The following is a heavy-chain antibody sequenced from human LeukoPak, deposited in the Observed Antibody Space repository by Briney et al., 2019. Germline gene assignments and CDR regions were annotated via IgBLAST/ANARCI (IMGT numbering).Heavy chain of an antibody. V-gene: IGHV3-30*02. D-gene: IGHD2-21*01. CDR2: IRYDGSNK. J-gene: IGHJ4*02. CDR3: AKDGDDCIDY. Sequence: GESLKISCKGSGYSFTSYWIGWVRQAPGKGLEWVAFIRYDGSNKYYADSVKGRFTISRDNSKNTLYLQMNSLRAEDTAVYYCAKDGDDCIDYWGPGTLVTVAS. CDR1: GYSFTSYW.